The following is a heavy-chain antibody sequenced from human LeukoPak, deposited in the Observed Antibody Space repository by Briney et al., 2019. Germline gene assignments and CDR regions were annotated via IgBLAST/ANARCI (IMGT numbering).Heavy chain of an antibody. CDR2: IYYSGST. Sequence: SETLSLTCTVSGGSVSSGSYYWSWIRQPPGKGLEWIGYIYYSGSTDYNPSLKSRVTISVDTSKNQFSLKLSSVTAADTAVYDCAITYYDSSGYYFDYWGQGTLVTVSS. CDR1: GGSVSSGSYY. D-gene: IGHD3-22*01. V-gene: IGHV4-61*01. J-gene: IGHJ4*02. CDR3: AITYYDSSGYYFDY.